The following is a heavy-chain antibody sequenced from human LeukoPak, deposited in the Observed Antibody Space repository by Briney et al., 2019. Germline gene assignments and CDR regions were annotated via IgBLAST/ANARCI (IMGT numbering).Heavy chain of an antibody. Sequence: GGSLRLSCAASGFTFSSYAMGWVRQAPGKGLEWVSAISGSGGSTYYADSVKGRFTISRDNSKNTLYLQMNSLRAEDTAVYYCAKAEWELLGYFQHWGQGTVVTVSS. CDR1: GFTFSSYA. CDR3: AKAEWELLGYFQH. D-gene: IGHD1-26*01. V-gene: IGHV3-23*01. J-gene: IGHJ1*01. CDR2: ISGSGGST.